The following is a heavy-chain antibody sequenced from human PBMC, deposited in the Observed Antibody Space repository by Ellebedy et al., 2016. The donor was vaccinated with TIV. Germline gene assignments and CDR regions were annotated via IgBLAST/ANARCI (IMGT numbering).Heavy chain of an antibody. CDR1: GGSISSSNW. CDR2: IYHSGST. Sequence: SETLSLXXAVSGGSISSSNWWSCVRQPPGKGLEWIGEIYHSGSTNYNPSLKSRVTISVDKSKNQFSLKLSSVTAADTAVYYCASRLSQNYDILTGDDAFDIWGQGTMVTVSS. CDR3: ASRLSQNYDILTGDDAFDI. V-gene: IGHV4-4*02. D-gene: IGHD3-9*01. J-gene: IGHJ3*02.